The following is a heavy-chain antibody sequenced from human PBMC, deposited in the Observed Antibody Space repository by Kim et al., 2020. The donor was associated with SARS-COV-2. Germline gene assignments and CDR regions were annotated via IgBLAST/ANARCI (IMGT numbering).Heavy chain of an antibody. CDR3: AREGRARGYINWFDP. CDR2: IYYSGST. J-gene: IGHJ5*02. Sequence: SETLSLTCTVSGGSISSGGYYWSWIRQHPGKGLEWIGYIYYSGSTYYNPSLKSRVTISVDTSKNQFSLKLSSVTAADTAVYYCAREGRARGYINWFDPWGQGTLVTVSS. CDR1: GGSISSGGYY. D-gene: IGHD5-12*01. V-gene: IGHV4-31*03.